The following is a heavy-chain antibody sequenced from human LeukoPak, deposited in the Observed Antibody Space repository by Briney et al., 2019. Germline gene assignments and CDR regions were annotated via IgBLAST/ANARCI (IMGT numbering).Heavy chain of an antibody. CDR3: ARGRFSYDNTGYSSFYH. CDR1: GFTFSSYG. CDR2: IRYDGSNK. Sequence: GGSLRLSCAASGFTFSSYGMHWVRQAPGKGLERVAFIRYDGSNKYYADSVKGRFTISRDNARNSLYLQMNSLRAEDTAVYYCARGRFSYDNTGYSSFYHWGQGTLVTVSS. V-gene: IGHV3-30*02. D-gene: IGHD3-22*01. J-gene: IGHJ4*02.